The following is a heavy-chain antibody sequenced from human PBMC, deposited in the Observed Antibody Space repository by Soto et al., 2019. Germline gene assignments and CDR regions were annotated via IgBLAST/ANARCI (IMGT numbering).Heavy chain of an antibody. D-gene: IGHD6-13*01. CDR3: ATRERAAGFSDP. J-gene: IGHJ5*02. V-gene: IGHV4-39*01. CDR1: GGSISSSSYY. CDR2: IYYSGST. Sequence: SETLSLTCTVSGGSISSSSYYWGWIRQPPGKGLEWIGSIYYSGSTYYNPSLKSRVTISVDTSKNQFSLKLSSVTAADTAVYYCATRERAAGFSDPWGQGTLVTVSS.